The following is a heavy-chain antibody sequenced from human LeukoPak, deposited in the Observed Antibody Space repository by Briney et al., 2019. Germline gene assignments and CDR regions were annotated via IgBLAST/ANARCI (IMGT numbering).Heavy chain of an antibody. CDR3: ASTTDYSNYGGGFYYFDY. V-gene: IGHV1-69*04. CDR1: GGTFSSYA. D-gene: IGHD4-11*01. CDR2: IIPILGIA. Sequence: ASVKVSCKASGGTFSSYAISWVRQAPGQGLEWMGRIIPILGIANYAQKFQGRVTITADKSTSTAYMEPNSLRSEDTAVYYCASTTDYSNYGGGFYYFDYWGQGTLVTVSS. J-gene: IGHJ4*02.